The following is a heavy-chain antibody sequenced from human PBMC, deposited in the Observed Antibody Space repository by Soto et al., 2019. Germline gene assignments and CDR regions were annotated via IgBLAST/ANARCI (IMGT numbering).Heavy chain of an antibody. CDR2: IYPAASDA. D-gene: IGHD2-2*02. J-gene: IGHJ4*02. CDR3: ARLLCLSTGCDTGSRHVLED. V-gene: IGHV5-51*07. Sequence: LKISCKCTGSRLTTYWIAWLHQQPGAGLEWMGIIYPAASDASYSPSFQGQVTISVDNSISTDYLQWSSLKASDTARYYCARLLCLSTGCDTGSRHVLEDWGKRARVSV. CDR1: GSRLTTYW.